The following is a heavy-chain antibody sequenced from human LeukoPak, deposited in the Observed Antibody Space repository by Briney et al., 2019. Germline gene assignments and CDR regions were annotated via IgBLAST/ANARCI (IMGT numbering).Heavy chain of an antibody. V-gene: IGHV1-69*04. CDR2: IILILGIA. Sequence: VRQAPGQXXXGRGXIILILGIANYAQNFQGRVTITADKSTSTAYMELSSLRSEDTAVYYCARGIPNTDYYYYGMDVWGQGTTVTVSS. CDR3: ARGIPNTDYYYYGMDV. D-gene: IGHD2-21*01. J-gene: IGHJ6*02.